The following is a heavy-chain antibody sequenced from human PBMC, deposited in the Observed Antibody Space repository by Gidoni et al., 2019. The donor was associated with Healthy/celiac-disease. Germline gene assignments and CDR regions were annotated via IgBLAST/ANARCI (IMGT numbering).Heavy chain of an antibody. CDR3: ARLFLGTMIAAHYFDY. Sequence: QLQLQESGPGLVKPSETLSLTCTVSGGSISSSSYYWGWIRQPPGKGLEWIGSIYYSGSTYYNPSLKSRVTISVDTSKNQLSLKLSSVTAADTAVYYCARLFLGTMIAAHYFDYWGQGTLVTVSS. CDR2: IYYSGST. J-gene: IGHJ4*02. CDR1: GGSISSSSYY. D-gene: IGHD3-22*01. V-gene: IGHV4-39*01.